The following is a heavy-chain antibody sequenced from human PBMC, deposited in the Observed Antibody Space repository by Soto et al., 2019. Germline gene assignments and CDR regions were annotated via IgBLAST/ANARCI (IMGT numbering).Heavy chain of an antibody. V-gene: IGHV3-23*01. J-gene: IGHJ6*02. Sequence: LRLSCTASGLTFSNYAMSWVRQAPGKGLEFVSFISGGGGSTYSADSVKGRFTVSRDNLKNTLSLQMNSLRVEDTAVYYCVKLLRSWYGHNALDVWGQGTTVTVSS. CDR2: ISGGGGST. D-gene: IGHD4-17*01. CDR3: VKLLRSWYGHNALDV. CDR1: GLTFSNYA.